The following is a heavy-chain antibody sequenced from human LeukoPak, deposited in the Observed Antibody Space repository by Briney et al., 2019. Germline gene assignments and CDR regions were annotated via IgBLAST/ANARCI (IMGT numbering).Heavy chain of an antibody. J-gene: IGHJ5*02. Sequence: SGPTLVKPTQTLTLICTFSGFSLSTSGVGVGWIRQPPGKALEWLALIYWDDDKRYSPSLRSRLTITKDTSKNQVILTMTNMDPVDTATYYCAHRRDWFDPWGQGTLVTVSS. CDR1: GFSLSTSGVG. CDR3: AHRRDWFDP. CDR2: IYWDDDK. V-gene: IGHV2-5*02.